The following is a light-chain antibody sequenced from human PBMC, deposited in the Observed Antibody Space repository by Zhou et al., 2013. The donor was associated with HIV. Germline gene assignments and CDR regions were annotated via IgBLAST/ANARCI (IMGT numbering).Light chain of an antibody. CDR2: DAS. J-gene: IGKJ4*01. CDR3: QHYDNLPLAFT. CDR1: QDISNY. Sequence: DIQMTQSPSSLSASVGDRVTITCQASQDISNYLNWYQQRSYDASNLETGVPSRFSGSGSGTDFLSHHSLQPEDIATYYCQHYDNLPLAFTFGGGTQVEMK. V-gene: IGKV1-33*01.